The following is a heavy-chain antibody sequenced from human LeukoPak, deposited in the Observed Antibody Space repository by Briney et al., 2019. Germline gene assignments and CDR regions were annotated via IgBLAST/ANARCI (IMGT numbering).Heavy chain of an antibody. J-gene: IGHJ6*02. V-gene: IGHV1-18*01. Sequence: ASVKVSCKASGYTFTSYGISWVRQAPGQGLEWMGWISAYNGNTNYAQKLQGRVTMTTDTSTSTAYMELSSLRSEDTAVYYCARDLYYDFWSGSNYYGMDVWGRGTTVTVSS. CDR2: ISAYNGNT. D-gene: IGHD3-3*01. CDR1: GYTFTSYG. CDR3: ARDLYYDFWSGSNYYGMDV.